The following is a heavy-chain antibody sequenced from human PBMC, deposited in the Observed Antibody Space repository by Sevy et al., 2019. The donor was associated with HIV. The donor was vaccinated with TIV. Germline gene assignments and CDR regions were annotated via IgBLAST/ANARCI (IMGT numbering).Heavy chain of an antibody. D-gene: IGHD3-10*01. CDR1: GFAFSISG. V-gene: IGHV3-30*18. CDR2: ISYDGSKK. Sequence: GGSLRLSCAASGFAFSISGMHWVRQAPGKGLEWVAIISYDGSKKYSADSVKGRFTISRDNSKNTLYLQMNSLRAEDTAVYYCAKDMLLDTYYFDYWGQGTLVTVSS. J-gene: IGHJ4*02. CDR3: AKDMLLDTYYFDY.